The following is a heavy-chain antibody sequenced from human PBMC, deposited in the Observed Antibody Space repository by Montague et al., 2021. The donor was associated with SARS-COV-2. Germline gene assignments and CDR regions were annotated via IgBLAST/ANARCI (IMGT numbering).Heavy chain of an antibody. CDR3: ARWDPQTLTLIGLRGKSASDY. V-gene: IGHV4-34*01. CDR1: GGSFSGYY. CDR2: INHRGTT. Sequence: SETLYLTCAVYGGSFSGYYWTWIRQSPGKGLEWIAEINHRGTTNYNFNPSLRSRVTISVDTSKSQFSLKLSSVTAADTGVYYCARWDPQTLTLIGLRGKSASDYWGQGTLVTVSS. J-gene: IGHJ4*02. D-gene: IGHD4-23*01.